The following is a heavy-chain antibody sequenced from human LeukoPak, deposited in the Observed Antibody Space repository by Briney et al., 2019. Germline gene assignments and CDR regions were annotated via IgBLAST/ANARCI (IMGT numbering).Heavy chain of an antibody. V-gene: IGHV1-69*13. CDR3: ARSALGVPYFDY. D-gene: IGHD3-16*01. Sequence: GASVKASCKASGGTFSSYAISWVRQAPGQGLEWMGGIIPIFGTANYAQKFQGRVTITADESTSTAYMELSSLRSEDTAVYYCARSALGVPYFDYWGQGTLVTVSS. J-gene: IGHJ4*02. CDR1: GGTFSSYA. CDR2: IIPIFGTA.